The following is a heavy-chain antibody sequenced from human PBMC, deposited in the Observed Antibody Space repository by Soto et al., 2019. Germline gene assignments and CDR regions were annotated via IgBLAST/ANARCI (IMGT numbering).Heavy chain of an antibody. CDR3: ATTSIAARPAGDWFDP. CDR2: VYYSGST. Sequence: PSETLSLTCTVSGGSISSYYWSWIRQPPGKGLEWIGYVYYSGSTNYNPSLKSRVTISVDTSENQFSLKLSSVTAADTAVYYCATTSIAARPAGDWFDPWGQGTLVTVSS. D-gene: IGHD6-6*01. J-gene: IGHJ5*02. CDR1: GGSISSYY. V-gene: IGHV4-59*01.